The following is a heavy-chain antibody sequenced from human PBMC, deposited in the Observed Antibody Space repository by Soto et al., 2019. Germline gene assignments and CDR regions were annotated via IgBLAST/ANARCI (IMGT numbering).Heavy chain of an antibody. V-gene: IGHV4-34*01. CDR1: GGYFSGYY. J-gene: IGHJ6*03. D-gene: IGHD2-2*01. Sequence: QVQLQQWGAGLLKPSETLSLTCAVYGGYFSGYYWSWILQPPGKVLEWLVEINHSGSTNYNPSLKSRVTISVDTAKNQFSLKLSSVTAADTAVYYCARGRGYCSSNSCFFYYYRDVWGKGTTVTVSS. CDR3: ARGRGYCSSNSCFFYYYRDV. CDR2: INHSGST.